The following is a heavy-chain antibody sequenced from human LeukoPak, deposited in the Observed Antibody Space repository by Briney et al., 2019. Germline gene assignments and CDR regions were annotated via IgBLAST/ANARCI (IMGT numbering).Heavy chain of an antibody. CDR3: ARVFGDGYNSA. D-gene: IGHD5-24*01. CDR2: IYYSGST. J-gene: IGHJ5*02. V-gene: IGHV4-39*07. Sequence: SETLSLTCTVSGASISSNSYYWGWIRQPPGKGLEWIGSIYYSGSTYYNPPLKSRVTISVDTSKNQFSLKLSSVTAADTAVYYCARVFGDGYNSAWGQGTLVTVSS. CDR1: GASISSNSYY.